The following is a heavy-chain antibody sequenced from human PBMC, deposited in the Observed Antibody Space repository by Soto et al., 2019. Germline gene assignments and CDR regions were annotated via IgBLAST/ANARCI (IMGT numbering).Heavy chain of an antibody. CDR1: GFSLSTSGVG. V-gene: IGHV2-5*02. J-gene: IGHJ4*02. CDR3: AHSPYGDSGLAAFDY. CDR2: IYWDDDK. D-gene: IGHD4-17*01. Sequence: QITLKESGPTLVKPTQTLTLTGTFSGFSLSTSGVGVGWIRQPPGKALDWLALIYWDDDKRYSPALKSRLTFTKDTSKNQVVLTTTNLDHVDTATYYCAHSPYGDSGLAAFDYWGQGTLVTVSS.